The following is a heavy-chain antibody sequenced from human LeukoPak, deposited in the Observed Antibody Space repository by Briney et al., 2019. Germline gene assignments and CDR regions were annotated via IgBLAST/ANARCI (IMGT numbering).Heavy chain of an antibody. CDR2: IYYSGST. V-gene: IGHV4-39*01. J-gene: IGHJ5*02. D-gene: IGHD3-10*01. CDR3: ARRVTMVSDWFDP. Sequence: SETLSLTCTVSGGSISSSSYYWGWIRQPPGKGLEWIGSIYYSGSTYYNPSLKSRVTISVDTSKNQLSLKLSSVTAADTAVYYCARRVTMVSDWFDPWGQGTLVTVSS. CDR1: GGSISSSSYY.